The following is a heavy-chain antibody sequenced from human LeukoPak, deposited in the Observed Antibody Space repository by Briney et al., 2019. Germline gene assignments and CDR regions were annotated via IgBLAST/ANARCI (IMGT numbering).Heavy chain of an antibody. CDR2: ITYDAINN. CDR3: AKSEEDAWSDAFDI. Sequence: GGSLRLSCAASVFTFNNYDMHWVRQAPGKGLEWVAVITYDAINNYYADSVKGRFTISRENSKNTLSLQMNSLRTEDTAMYYCAKSEEDAWSDAFDIWGQGTMVTVSS. D-gene: IGHD2-15*01. CDR1: VFTFNNYD. V-gene: IGHV3-30*18. J-gene: IGHJ3*02.